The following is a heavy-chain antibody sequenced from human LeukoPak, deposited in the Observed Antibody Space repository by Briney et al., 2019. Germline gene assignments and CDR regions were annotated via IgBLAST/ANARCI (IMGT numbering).Heavy chain of an antibody. CDR1: GFTFSSYS. Sequence: GSLRLSCAASGFTFSSYSMNWVRQAPGKGLEWVSYISSSSSTIYYADSVKGRFTISRDNAKNPLYLQMNSLRAEDTAVYYCAKDLSGSSSWLYYYYMDVWGKGTTVTVSS. J-gene: IGHJ6*03. CDR2: ISSSSSTI. V-gene: IGHV3-48*04. CDR3: AKDLSGSSSWLYYYYMDV. D-gene: IGHD6-13*01.